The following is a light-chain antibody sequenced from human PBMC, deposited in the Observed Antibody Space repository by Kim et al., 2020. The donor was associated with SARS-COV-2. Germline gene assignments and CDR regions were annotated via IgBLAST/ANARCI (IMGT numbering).Light chain of an antibody. CDR3: SSYTSSSTLEVV. Sequence: QSALTQPASVSGSPGQSITISCTGTSSDVGGYNYVSWYQQHQGKAPKLMIYDVSNRPSGVSNRFSGSKSGNTASLTISGLQAEDEADYYCSSYTSSSTLEVVFGGGTQLTVL. V-gene: IGLV2-14*03. J-gene: IGLJ2*01. CDR1: SSDVGGYNY. CDR2: DVS.